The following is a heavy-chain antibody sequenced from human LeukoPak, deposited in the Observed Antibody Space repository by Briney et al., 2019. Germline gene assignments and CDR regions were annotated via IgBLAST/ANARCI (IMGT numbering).Heavy chain of an antibody. CDR1: GYSFTSYG. Sequence: ASVKVSCKASGYSFTSYGITWVRQAPGQGLEWLGWISASNGNTNYAQKLRGRVTMTSDTSTSTAYMDLRSLTPDDTAFYYCARYPLSYTGNWHYFFDYWGQGTLLTVSS. D-gene: IGHD1-7*01. J-gene: IGHJ4*02. CDR3: ARYPLSYTGNWHYFFDY. CDR2: ISASNGNT. V-gene: IGHV1-18*01.